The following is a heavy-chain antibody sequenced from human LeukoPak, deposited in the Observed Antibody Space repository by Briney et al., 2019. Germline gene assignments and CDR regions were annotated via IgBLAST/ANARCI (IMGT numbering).Heavy chain of an antibody. J-gene: IGHJ4*02. Sequence: ASVKVSCKASGYTFTGYYMHWVRQASGQGLEWMGRINPNSGGTNYAQKFQGRVTMTRDTSISTAYMELSRLRSDDTAVYYCARDYYDSSGYYYGYFDYWGQGTLVTVSS. CDR2: INPNSGGT. D-gene: IGHD3-22*01. CDR1: GYTFTGYY. CDR3: ARDYYDSSGYYYGYFDY. V-gene: IGHV1-2*06.